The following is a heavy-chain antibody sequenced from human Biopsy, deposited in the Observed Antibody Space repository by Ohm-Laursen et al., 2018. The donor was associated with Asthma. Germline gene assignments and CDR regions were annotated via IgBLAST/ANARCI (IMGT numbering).Heavy chain of an antibody. CDR2: VKGDGRRT. Sequence: GSLRLSCTAPEFSFSHYPMHWVRQAPGKGLEWVSRVKGDGRRTSYADSVKGRFTISRDNAKNTLYLQMNSLRVEDTAVYYCARDGVVPDAMYYHYYYGLDVWGQGTTVTVSS. J-gene: IGHJ6*02. V-gene: IGHV3-74*01. CDR1: EFSFSHYP. D-gene: IGHD2-2*01. CDR3: ARDGVVPDAMYYHYYYGLDV.